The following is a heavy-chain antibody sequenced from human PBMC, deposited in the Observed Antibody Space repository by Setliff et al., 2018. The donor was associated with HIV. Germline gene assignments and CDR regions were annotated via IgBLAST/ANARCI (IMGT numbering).Heavy chain of an antibody. Sequence: ASVKVSCKASGYIFTNYGISWVRQAPGQGLEWMGWITGYTGNTNYAEKFQGRVTMTIDTSTSTAYLELRSLGSDDTAVYYCARVGPESLPYTWDDEADTFDIWGQGTMVTVSS. CDR1: GYIFTNYG. V-gene: IGHV1-18*01. CDR3: ARVGPESLPYTWDDEADTFDI. D-gene: IGHD1-1*01. J-gene: IGHJ3*02. CDR2: ITGYTGNT.